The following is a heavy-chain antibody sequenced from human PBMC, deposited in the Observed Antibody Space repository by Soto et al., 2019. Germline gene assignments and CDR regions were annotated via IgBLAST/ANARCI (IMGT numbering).Heavy chain of an antibody. V-gene: IGHV3-21*02. CDR2: IDARSNYI. J-gene: IGHJ4*02. D-gene: IGHD1-26*01. CDR1: GFRFNSYS. CDR3: VRENEMAGATSAFEY. Sequence: EVQLVESGGGLVKPGGSLRVSCEASGFRFNSYSMNWVRQAPQKGLEWVSLIDARSNYIYYADSVKGQFTISRDNARNSLYLQMDSLRVEDTAVYYCVRENEMAGATSAFEYWGQGTPVTVSS.